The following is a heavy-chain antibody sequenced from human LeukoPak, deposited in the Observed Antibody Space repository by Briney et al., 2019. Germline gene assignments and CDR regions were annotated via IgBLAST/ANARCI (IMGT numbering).Heavy chain of an antibody. Sequence: GRSLRLSCVASGFTFSSYNMHWVRQAPGKGLEWVAVIWYDGSNKYYADSVKGRFTISRDNSKNTLYLQMNSLRAEDTAVYCCARAPSASYADSWGQGTLLTVSS. CDR1: GFTFSSYN. J-gene: IGHJ4*02. CDR2: IWYDGSNK. CDR3: ARAPSASYADS. V-gene: IGHV3-33*01. D-gene: IGHD1-26*01.